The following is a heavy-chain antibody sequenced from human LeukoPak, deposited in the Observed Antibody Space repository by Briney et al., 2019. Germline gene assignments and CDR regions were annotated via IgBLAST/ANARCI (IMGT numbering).Heavy chain of an antibody. CDR3: ARDPYYDSSNYPVPFDS. V-gene: IGHV1-18*01. CDR1: GYTFTSYG. J-gene: IGHJ4*02. D-gene: IGHD3-22*01. CDR2: ISAYNGNT. Sequence: ASVKVSCKASGYTFTSYGISWVRQAPGQGLEWMGWISAYNGNTNYAQKLQGRVTMTTDTSTSTAYMELRSLTSDDTAVYYCARDPYYDSSNYPVPFDSWGQGTLVAVSS.